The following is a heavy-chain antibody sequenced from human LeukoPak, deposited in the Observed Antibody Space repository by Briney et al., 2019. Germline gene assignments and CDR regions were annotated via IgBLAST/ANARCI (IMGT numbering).Heavy chain of an antibody. CDR2: MNPNSGNT. D-gene: IGHD2/OR15-2a*01. CDR3: ARNYRSVYGAFDI. V-gene: IGHV1-8*03. CDR1: GYTFTSYD. Sequence: ASVKVSCKASGYTFTSYDINWVRQATGQGLEWMGWMNPNSGNTGYAQKFQGRVTITRNTSISTAYMELSSLRSEDTAVYYCARNYRSVYGAFDIWGQGTMVTVSS. J-gene: IGHJ3*02.